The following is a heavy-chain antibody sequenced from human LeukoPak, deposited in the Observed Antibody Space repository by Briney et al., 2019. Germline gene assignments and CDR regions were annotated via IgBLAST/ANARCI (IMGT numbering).Heavy chain of an antibody. CDR2: IFPIFGTA. Sequence: SVKVSCKASGGTFTSYAISWVRQAPGQGLEWMGGIFPIFGTANYAQKFQGRVTITTDESTSTAYMELSSLRSEDTAVYYCARGTGYYYDSSGYRPMGDAFDIWGQGTMVTVSS. J-gene: IGHJ3*02. CDR1: GGTFTSYA. CDR3: ARGTGYYYDSSGYRPMGDAFDI. D-gene: IGHD3-22*01. V-gene: IGHV1-69*05.